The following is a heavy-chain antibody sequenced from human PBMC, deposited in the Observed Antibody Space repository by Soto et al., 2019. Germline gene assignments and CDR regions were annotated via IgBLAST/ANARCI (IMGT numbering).Heavy chain of an antibody. V-gene: IGHV3-30*04. CDR2: ISYDGRNK. CDR1: GFTLSSYA. J-gene: IGHJ6*02. CDR3: SIDLVNRVYGSGSYFYYYGMDV. Sequence: GGCLRLSCAASGFTLSSYAMPWVRQAPGKGKERVTVISYDGRNKYYADTVKGRFTISRDNSKNTLYLILNSLRAEDSAVYYCSIDLVNRVYGSGSYFYYYGMDVWGQGTTVTVSS. D-gene: IGHD3-10*01.